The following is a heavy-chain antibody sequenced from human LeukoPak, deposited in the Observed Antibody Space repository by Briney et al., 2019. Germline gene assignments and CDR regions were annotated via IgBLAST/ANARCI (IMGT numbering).Heavy chain of an antibody. CDR3: ARDLGVLFTNWFDP. J-gene: IGHJ5*02. CDR1: GGSISSGDYY. V-gene: IGHV4-61*08. CDR2: IYYSGST. Sequence: PSETLSLTCTVSGGSISSGDYYWSWIRQPPGKGLEWIGYIYYSGSTYYNPSLKSRVTMSLDTSKNQFSLKLSFVTAADTGVYYCARDLGVLFTNWFDPWGQGSLVTVSS. D-gene: IGHD2-8*02.